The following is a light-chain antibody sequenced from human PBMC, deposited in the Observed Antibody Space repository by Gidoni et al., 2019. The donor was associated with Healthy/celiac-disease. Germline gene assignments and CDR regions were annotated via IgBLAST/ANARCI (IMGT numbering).Light chain of an antibody. CDR3: QQYGSSPFT. V-gene: IGKV3-20*01. J-gene: IGKJ4*01. CDR2: GAS. Sequence: DIVLTQTQGTLSLSPGERATLSCRASQSVSSSYLAWYQQKPGQAPRLLIYGASSRATGIPDRFSGSGSGTDFTLTISRLEPEDFAVYYCQQYGSSPFTFGGGTKVEIK. CDR1: QSVSSSY.